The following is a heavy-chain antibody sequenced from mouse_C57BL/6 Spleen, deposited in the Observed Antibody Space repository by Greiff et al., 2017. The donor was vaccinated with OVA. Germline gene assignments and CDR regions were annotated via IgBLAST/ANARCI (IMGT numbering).Heavy chain of an antibody. J-gene: IGHJ3*01. D-gene: IGHD3-2*01. CDR3: TRDSSFAY. V-gene: IGHV1-15*01. Sequence: QVQLKESGAELVRPGASVTLSCKASGYTFTDYEMHWVKQTPVHGLEWIGAIDPETGGTAYNQKFKGKAILTADKSSSTAYMELRSLTSEDSAVYYCTRDSSFAYWGKGTLVTVSA. CDR2: IDPETGGT. CDR1: GYTFTDYE.